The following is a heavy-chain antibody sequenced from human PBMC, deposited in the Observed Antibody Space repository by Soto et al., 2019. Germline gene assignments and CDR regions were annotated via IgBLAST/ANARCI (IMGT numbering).Heavy chain of an antibody. D-gene: IGHD6-19*01. CDR2: IYYGGST. Sequence: QLQLQESGPGLVKPSETLSLTCTVSGGSVRSSGYYWGWIRQSPGKGLEWIGSIYYGGSTYYNPSPKGRLPKPGTQSKNQFPLKPGFVTARNRAVYYGGRGGGIAVAGTWGQGTLVTVSS. J-gene: IGHJ4*02. CDR1: GGSVRSSGYY. CDR3: GRGGGIAVAGT. V-gene: IGHV4-39*01.